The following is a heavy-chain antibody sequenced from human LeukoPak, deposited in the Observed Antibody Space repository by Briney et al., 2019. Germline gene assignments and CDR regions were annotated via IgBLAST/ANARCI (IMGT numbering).Heavy chain of an antibody. J-gene: IGHJ5*02. CDR3: AGRISGYGFDP. CDR1: GGSISSYD. Sequence: KPSETLSLTCTVSGGSISSYDWSWIRQPAGKGLEWIGRTYTSGSTNYNPSLESRVTISVDKSKNQFSLKLRSVTAADTAVYYCAGRISGYGFDPWGQGTLVTVSS. D-gene: IGHD5-12*01. CDR2: TYTSGST. V-gene: IGHV4-4*07.